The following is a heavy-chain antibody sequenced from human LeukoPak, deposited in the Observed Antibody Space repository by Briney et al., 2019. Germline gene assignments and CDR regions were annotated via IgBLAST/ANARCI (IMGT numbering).Heavy chain of an antibody. CDR3: ARDPPRYYDSSGYYYAY. D-gene: IGHD3-22*01. J-gene: IGHJ4*02. CDR1: GGTFSSYA. Sequence: SVKVSCKASGGTFSSYAISWVRQAPGQGLEWMGGIIPIFGTANYAQKFQGRVTITADKSTSTAYMELSSLRSEDTAVYSCARDPPRYYDSSGYYYAYWGQGTLVTVSS. V-gene: IGHV1-69*06. CDR2: IIPIFGTA.